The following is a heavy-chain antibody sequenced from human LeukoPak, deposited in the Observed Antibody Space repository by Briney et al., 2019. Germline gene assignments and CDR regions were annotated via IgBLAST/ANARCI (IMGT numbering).Heavy chain of an antibody. D-gene: IGHD2-2*01. Sequence: SETLSLTCTVSGGSISSYHWSWIRQPAGKGLEWIGRIYTSGSTNYNPSLKSRVTMSVDTSKNQFSLKLSSVTAADTAVYYCARDCSSTSCSDAFDIWGQGTMVTVSS. V-gene: IGHV4-4*07. CDR1: GGSISSYH. CDR2: IYTSGST. CDR3: ARDCSSTSCSDAFDI. J-gene: IGHJ3*02.